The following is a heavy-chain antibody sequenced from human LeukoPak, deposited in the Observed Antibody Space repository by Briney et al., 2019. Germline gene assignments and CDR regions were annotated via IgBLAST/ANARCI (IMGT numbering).Heavy chain of an antibody. V-gene: IGHV4-30-4*01. CDR3: ARDGSSSWYFDY. D-gene: IGHD6-13*01. Sequence: SETLSLTCTVSGGSISSGYYYWSWIRQPPGKGLEWIGYIYYSGSTYYNPSLKSRVTISVDTSKNQFCLKLSSVTAADTAVYYCARDGSSSWYFDYWGQGTLVTVSS. J-gene: IGHJ4*02. CDR2: IYYSGST. CDR1: GGSISSGYYY.